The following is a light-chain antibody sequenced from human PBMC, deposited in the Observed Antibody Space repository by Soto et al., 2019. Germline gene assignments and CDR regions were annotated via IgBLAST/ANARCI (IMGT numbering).Light chain of an antibody. CDR3: QQYNNWPPIT. CDR1: QSVISSY. J-gene: IGKJ5*01. CDR2: GAS. Sequence: EMVMTQSPATLSVSPGERATLSCRASQSVISSYLAWYQQKPGQAPRLLIYGASTGATGIPARFSGSGSGTEFTLTISSPQSEDFAVYYCQQYNNWPPITFGQGTRLEIK. V-gene: IGKV3D-15*01.